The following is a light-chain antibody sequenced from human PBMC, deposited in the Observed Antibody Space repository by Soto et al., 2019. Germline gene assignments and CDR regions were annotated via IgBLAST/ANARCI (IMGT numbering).Light chain of an antibody. CDR3: SSYSSGYTV. CDR2: DVS. Sequence: QSALTQPASESGSPGQSITISCTGTSSDIGSYNYVSWYQRHPGRALKLLIYDVSYRPSGISDRFSGSKSGYTASLTISGLQTEDEADYYCSSYSSGYTVFGGGTKVTVL. CDR1: SSDIGSYNY. V-gene: IGLV2-14*03. J-gene: IGLJ2*01.